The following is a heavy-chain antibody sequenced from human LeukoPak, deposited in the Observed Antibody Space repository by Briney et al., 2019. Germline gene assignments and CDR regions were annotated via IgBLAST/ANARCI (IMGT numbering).Heavy chain of an antibody. CDR2: IYSGGST. CDR3: ARVTNYYGSGSYYNSYYFDY. D-gene: IGHD3-10*01. Sequence: PGGSLRLSCAASGFTFSSHAMVWVRQAPGKGLEWVSVIYSGGSTYYADSVKGRFTISRDNSKNTLYLQMNSLRAEDTAVYYCARVTNYYGSGSYYNSYYFDYWGQGTLVTVSS. CDR1: GFTFSSHA. J-gene: IGHJ4*02. V-gene: IGHV3-53*01.